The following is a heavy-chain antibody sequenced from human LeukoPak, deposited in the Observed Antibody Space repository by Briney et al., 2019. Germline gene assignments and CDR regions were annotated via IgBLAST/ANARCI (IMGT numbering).Heavy chain of an antibody. Sequence: GGSLRLSCAASGFTFDDYTMHWVRQAPGKGLEWVSLISWDGGSTYYVDSVKGRFTNSRDNSKNSLYLQMNSLRTDDTALYYCAKGAGAGTTGGVDYWGQGTLVTVSS. J-gene: IGHJ4*02. CDR3: AKGAGAGTTGGVDY. CDR2: ISWDGGST. V-gene: IGHV3-43*01. CDR1: GFTFDDYT. D-gene: IGHD1-1*01.